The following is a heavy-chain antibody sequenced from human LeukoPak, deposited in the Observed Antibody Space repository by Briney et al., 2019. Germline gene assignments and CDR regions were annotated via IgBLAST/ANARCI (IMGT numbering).Heavy chain of an antibody. D-gene: IGHD1-14*01. Sequence: GGSLRLSCGASGFTFSSYSMNWVRQAPGKGLEWVSYFSSGSTIYYADSVKGRFTISRDNAKNSLYLQMNSLRAEDTAVYYCAKESPYRAPTRTYYFDYWGQGTLVTVSS. J-gene: IGHJ4*02. CDR3: AKESPYRAPTRTYYFDY. CDR1: GFTFSSYS. CDR2: FSSGSTI. V-gene: IGHV3-48*01.